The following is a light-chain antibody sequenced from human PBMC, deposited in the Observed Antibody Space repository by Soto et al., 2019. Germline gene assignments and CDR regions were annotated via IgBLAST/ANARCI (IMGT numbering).Light chain of an antibody. J-gene: IGKJ1*01. CDR1: QSISVS. CDR3: QQYDKYST. V-gene: IGKV1-5*01. Sequence: IQMIQSPSTLSASVGDTVTITCRASQSISVSLAWYQQKPGKAPNLLIYDASTLQGGVPSRFSGSGSGTEFTLTVTSLQPEDFATYFCQQYDKYSTFGHGTKV. CDR2: DAS.